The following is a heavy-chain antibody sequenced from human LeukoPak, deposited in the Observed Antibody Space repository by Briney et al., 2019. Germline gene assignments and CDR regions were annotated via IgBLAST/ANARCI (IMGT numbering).Heavy chain of an antibody. D-gene: IGHD5-18*01. Sequence: GGSLRLSCAASGFTVSSNYMSWVRQAPGKGLEWVSVIYSGGSTYYADSVKGRFTISRDNSKNTLYLQMNSLRADDTAVYYCARDAAYGYDRFDSWGQGTQVTVSS. CDR2: IYSGGST. CDR3: ARDAAYGYDRFDS. V-gene: IGHV3-66*01. CDR1: GFTVSSNY. J-gene: IGHJ4*02.